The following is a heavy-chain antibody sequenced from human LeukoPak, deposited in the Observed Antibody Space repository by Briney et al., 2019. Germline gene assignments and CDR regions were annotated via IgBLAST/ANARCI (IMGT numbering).Heavy chain of an antibody. V-gene: IGHV3-30*02. CDR2: IRYVGSNK. CDR3: AKAFGGYDYFDY. CDR1: GFTFSSYG. Sequence: PGGSLRLSCAVSGFTFSSYGMYWVRQAPGKGRGGLASIRYVGSNKLYADSVKGRFTSSRDNSKNTLYLQMNSLRAEDTAVYYCAKAFGGYDYFDYWGQGNLVTVSS. D-gene: IGHD5-12*01. J-gene: IGHJ4*02.